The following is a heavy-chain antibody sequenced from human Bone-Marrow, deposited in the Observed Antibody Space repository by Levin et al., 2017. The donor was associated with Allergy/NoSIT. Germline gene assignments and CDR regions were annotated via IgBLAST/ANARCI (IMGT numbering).Heavy chain of an antibody. Sequence: RSSETLSLTCTVSGGSISSITHYWGWIRQSPGKRLEWIGTIYHSGTTYYSPSLKSRVTISVDTSKNQFSLNLTSVTAADTSVYYCARHATTMIRGIIIPRRYYMDVWGKGTTVTVS. CDR3: ARHATTMIRGIIIPRRYYMDV. V-gene: IGHV4-39*01. D-gene: IGHD3-10*01. CDR2: IYHSGTT. J-gene: IGHJ6*03. CDR1: GGSISSITHY.